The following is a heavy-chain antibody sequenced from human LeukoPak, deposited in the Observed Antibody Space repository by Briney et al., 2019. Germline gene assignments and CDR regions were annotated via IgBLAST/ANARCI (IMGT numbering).Heavy chain of an antibody. V-gene: IGHV4-4*02. J-gene: IGHJ4*02. CDR1: YGSITDTNY. D-gene: IGHD5-24*01. Sequence: SGTLSLTCGVSYGSITDTNYWTWVRQPPGKGLEWIGEVNLHGDINYNPSLKGRVDISVDKFENHISLQLTSVTAADTAVYAREGGPYRPLDYSGQGIMVTVSS. CDR3: EGGPYRPLDY. CDR2: VNLHGDI.